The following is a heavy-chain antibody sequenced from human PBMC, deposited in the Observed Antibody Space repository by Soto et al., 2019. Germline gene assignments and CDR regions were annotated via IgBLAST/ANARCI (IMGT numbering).Heavy chain of an antibody. CDR3: ARVEYSYGFDDY. CDR2: INHSGST. D-gene: IGHD5-18*01. CDR1: GGSFSGYY. Sequence: PSETLSLTCAVYGGSFSGYYWSWIRQPPGKGLEWIGEINHSGSTNYNPSLKSRVTISVDTSKNQFSLKLSSVTAADTAVYYCARVEYSYGFDDYWGQGTLVTVSS. J-gene: IGHJ4*02. V-gene: IGHV4-34*01.